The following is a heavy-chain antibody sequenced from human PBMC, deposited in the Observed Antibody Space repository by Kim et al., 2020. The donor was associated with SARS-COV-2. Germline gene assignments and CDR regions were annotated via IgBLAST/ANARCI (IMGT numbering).Heavy chain of an antibody. D-gene: IGHD1-1*01. J-gene: IGHJ4*02. V-gene: IGHV1-3*01. CDR3: ARGGNWNDAFDY. Sequence: TNISQQFQGRVTISRDTSASHVYMEVSRMRSEDTAVYYCARGGNWNDAFDYWGQGTLVTVSS. CDR2: T.